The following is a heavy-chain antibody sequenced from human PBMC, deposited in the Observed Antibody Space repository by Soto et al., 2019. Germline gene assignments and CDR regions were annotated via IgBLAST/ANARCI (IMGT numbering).Heavy chain of an antibody. CDR2: IIPKLGSA. CDR3: AREVETTVTTELITTVNWFDP. Sequence: ASVKVSCKASGGGNLRDYRTTWVRRAPGQGLEWMGGIIPKLGSANYAQNFQGRVTITTDTSTNTAYMELRSLRSDDTAVYYCAREVETTVTTELITTVNWFDPWGQGTLVTVSS. D-gene: IGHD4-17*01. V-gene: IGHV1-69*10. J-gene: IGHJ5*02. CDR1: GGGNLRDYR.